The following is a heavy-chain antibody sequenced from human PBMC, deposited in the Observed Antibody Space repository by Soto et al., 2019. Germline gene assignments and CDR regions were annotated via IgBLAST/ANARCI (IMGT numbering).Heavy chain of an antibody. J-gene: IGHJ4*02. CDR3: ARSGGLDRDFNY. V-gene: IGHV1-69*13. D-gene: IGHD2-15*01. CDR1: AGTFSTDS. CDR2: IIPMFDTP. Sequence: SVKVSFKASAGTFSTDSFIWVRQAPGQGLEWMGGIIPMFDTPIYAQKFQDRVTITADESTSTAYMQLSSLRSGDTAVYYCARSGGLDRDFNYWGQGSLVTVSS.